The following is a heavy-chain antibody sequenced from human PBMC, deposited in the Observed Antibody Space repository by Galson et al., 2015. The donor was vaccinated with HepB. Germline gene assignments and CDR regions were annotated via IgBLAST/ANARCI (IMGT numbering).Heavy chain of an antibody. Sequence: SLRLSCAGSGFIVSSYAMHWVRQAPGKGLEHLSSISNNGASTHHADSVKGRFTISRDNSKNMLHLQMSGLRAEDTAVYYCVIGGGSRWYTPDFIFDYWGQGTLVTVSS. CDR2: ISNNGAST. D-gene: IGHD6-19*01. CDR3: VIGGGSRWYTPDFIFDY. V-gene: IGHV3-64D*06. CDR1: GFIVSSYA. J-gene: IGHJ4*02.